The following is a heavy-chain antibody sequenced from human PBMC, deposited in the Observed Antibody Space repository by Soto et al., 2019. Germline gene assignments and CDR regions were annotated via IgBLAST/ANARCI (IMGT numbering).Heavy chain of an antibody. CDR1: GYIFTTSP. V-gene: IGHV1-8*01. Sequence: ASVKVSCKASGYIFTTSPLNWFRQATGHRPECLGWIHPNSGDTGYLKKFQGRVTMTRDTSMSTAYMELRSLRSDDTAVYYCAREYYYGSGPWYWGQGTLVTVSS. J-gene: IGHJ4*02. CDR2: IHPNSGDT. CDR3: AREYYYGSGPWY. D-gene: IGHD3-10*01.